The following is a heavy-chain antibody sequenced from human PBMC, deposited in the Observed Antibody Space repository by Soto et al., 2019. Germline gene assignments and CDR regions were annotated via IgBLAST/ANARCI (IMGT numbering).Heavy chain of an antibody. CDR3: ARGGRWFGELGFDY. CDR2: MNPNSGNT. D-gene: IGHD3-10*01. Sequence: QVQLVQSGAEVKKPGASVKVSCKASGYTFTSYDINWVRQATGQGLEWMGWMNPNSGNTGYAQKFQGRVTMTRNTSRSTAYMELSSLRSEDTAGYYCARGGRWFGELGFDYWGQGTLVTVSS. J-gene: IGHJ4*02. V-gene: IGHV1-8*01. CDR1: GYTFTSYD.